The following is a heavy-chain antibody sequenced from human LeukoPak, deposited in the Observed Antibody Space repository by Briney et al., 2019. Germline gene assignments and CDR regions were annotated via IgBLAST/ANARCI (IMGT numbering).Heavy chain of an antibody. Sequence: ASVKVSCKASGYTFTRYYMHWVRQAPGQGLEWMGIINPSGGSTSYAQKFQGRVTVTRDTSTSTVYMELSSLRSEDTAVYYCARVANQTFDIWGQGTMVTVSS. J-gene: IGHJ3*02. CDR3: ARVANQTFDI. CDR2: INPSGGST. V-gene: IGHV1-46*01. CDR1: GYTFTRYY. D-gene: IGHD2-21*01.